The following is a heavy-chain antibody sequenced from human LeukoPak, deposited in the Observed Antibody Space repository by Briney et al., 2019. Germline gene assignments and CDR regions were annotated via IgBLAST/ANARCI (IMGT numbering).Heavy chain of an antibody. V-gene: IGHV3-7*01. CDR2: IKQDGSER. D-gene: IGHD2/OR15-2a*01. CDR1: GFTFSRHW. J-gene: IGHJ4*02. CDR3: ARDGGHSTDFDY. Sequence: GGSLRLSCATSGFTFSRHWMSWVRQAPGKGPEWVANIKQDGSERYYVDSAKGRFTISRDNAKNSLYLQMNSLRAEDTAVYYCARDGGHSTDFDYWGQGILVTVSS.